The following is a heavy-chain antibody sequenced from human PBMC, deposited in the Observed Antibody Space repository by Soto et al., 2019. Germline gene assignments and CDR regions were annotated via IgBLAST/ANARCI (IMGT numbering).Heavy chain of an antibody. D-gene: IGHD3-10*01. CDR1: GYTFTSYA. V-gene: IGHV1-3*01. CDR2: INAGNGNT. CDR3: ARGITMVRSHGYYYYCGVEV. Sequence: ASVKVSCTASGYTFTSYAMHWVRQAPGQRLEWMGWINAGNGNTKYSQKFQGRVTITRDTSASTAYMELSSLRSEDTAVYYCARGITMVRSHGYYYYCGVEVWGQANTVTVFS. J-gene: IGHJ6*02.